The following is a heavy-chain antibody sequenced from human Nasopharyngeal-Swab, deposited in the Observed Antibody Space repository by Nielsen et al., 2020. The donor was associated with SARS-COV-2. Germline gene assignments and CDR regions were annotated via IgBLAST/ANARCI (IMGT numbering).Heavy chain of an antibody. CDR1: GGSISSYY. Sequence: GSLRLSCTVSGGSISSYYWSWIRQPPGKGLEWIGYIYYSGSTNYNPSLKSRVTISVDTSKNQFSLKLSSVTAADTAVYYCARLALYGDYGGVDPWGQGTLVTVSS. V-gene: IGHV4-59*08. CDR2: IYYSGST. CDR3: ARLALYGDYGGVDP. J-gene: IGHJ5*02. D-gene: IGHD4-17*01.